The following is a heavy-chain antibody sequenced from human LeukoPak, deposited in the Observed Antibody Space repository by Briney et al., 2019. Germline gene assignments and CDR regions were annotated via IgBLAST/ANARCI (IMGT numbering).Heavy chain of an antibody. CDR3: ARGNRAAAGMNYFDY. CDR2: IYYSGST. V-gene: IGHV4-39*07. J-gene: IGHJ4*02. CDR1: GGSISSSSYY. Sequence: SETLSLTCTVSGGSISSSSYYWGWIRQPPGKGLEWIGSIYYSGSTYYNPSLKSRVTISVDTSKNQFSLKLSSVTAADTAVYYCARGNRAAAGMNYFDYWGQGTLVTVSS. D-gene: IGHD6-13*01.